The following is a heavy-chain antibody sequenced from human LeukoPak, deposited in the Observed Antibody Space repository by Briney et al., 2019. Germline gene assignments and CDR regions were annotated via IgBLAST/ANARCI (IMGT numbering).Heavy chain of an antibody. CDR2: INSDGSST. CDR3: ARERGPLGLRYFDWLLPY. V-gene: IGHV3-74*01. D-gene: IGHD3-9*01. J-gene: IGHJ4*02. Sequence: PGGSLRLSCAASGFTFSSYAMSWVRQAPGKGLVWVSRINSDGSSTSYADSVKGRFTISRDNAKNTLYLQMNSLRAEDTAVYYCARERGPLGLRYFDWLLPYWGQGTLVTVSS. CDR1: GFTFSSYA.